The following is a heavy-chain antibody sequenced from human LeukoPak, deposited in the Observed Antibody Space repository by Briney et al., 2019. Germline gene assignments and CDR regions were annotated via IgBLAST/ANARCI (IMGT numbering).Heavy chain of an antibody. Sequence: GGSLRLSCAASGFTFSSYEMNWVRQAPGKGLEWVSAVSGSGGSTYYADSVKGRFTISRDNSKNTLYLQMNSLRAEDTAVYYCAKDRPHYYEDYWGQGTLVTVSS. CDR3: AKDRPHYYEDY. D-gene: IGHD3-22*01. CDR2: VSGSGGST. V-gene: IGHV3-23*01. J-gene: IGHJ4*02. CDR1: GFTFSSYE.